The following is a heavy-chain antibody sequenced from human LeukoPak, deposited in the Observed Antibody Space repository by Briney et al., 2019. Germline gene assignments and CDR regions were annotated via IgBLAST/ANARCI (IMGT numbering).Heavy chain of an antibody. D-gene: IGHD4-17*01. Sequence: GGSLRFSCAASGFTFSSYSMNWVRQAPGKGLVWVSSISSSSYIYYADSVKGRFTISRDNAKNSLYLQMNSLRAEDTAVYYCARENDYGDYELDPWGQGTLVTVSS. J-gene: IGHJ5*02. CDR2: ISSSSYI. CDR3: ARENDYGDYELDP. CDR1: GFTFSSYS. V-gene: IGHV3-21*01.